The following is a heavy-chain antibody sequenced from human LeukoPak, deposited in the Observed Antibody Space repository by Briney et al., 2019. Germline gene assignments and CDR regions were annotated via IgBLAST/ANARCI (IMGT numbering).Heavy chain of an antibody. CDR2: IKQDGSEK. D-gene: IGHD1-26*01. Sequence: GGSLRLSCAASGFTFSSYWMSWVRQAPGKGLEWVANIKQDGSEKYYVDSVKGRFTISRDNARKSLYLQMNSLRDEDTAVYYCARDNVGATPFDYWGQGTLVTGSS. V-gene: IGHV3-7*05. CDR3: ARDNVGATPFDY. CDR1: GFTFSSYW. J-gene: IGHJ4*02.